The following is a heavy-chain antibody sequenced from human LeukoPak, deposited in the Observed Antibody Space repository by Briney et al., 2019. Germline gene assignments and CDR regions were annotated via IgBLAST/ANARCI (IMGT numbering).Heavy chain of an antibody. Sequence: ASVKVSCKASGYTFTSYGISWVRQAPGQGLEWMGWISAYNGNTNYAQKLQGRVTMTTDTSTSTAYMGLRSLRSDDTAVYYCARDPTGRNAFDIWGQGTMVTVSS. J-gene: IGHJ3*02. D-gene: IGHD4-17*01. CDR2: ISAYNGNT. V-gene: IGHV1-18*01. CDR1: GYTFTSYG. CDR3: ARDPTGRNAFDI.